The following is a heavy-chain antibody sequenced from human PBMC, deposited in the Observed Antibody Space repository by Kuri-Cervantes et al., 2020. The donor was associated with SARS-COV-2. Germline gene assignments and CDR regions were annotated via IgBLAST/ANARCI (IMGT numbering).Heavy chain of an antibody. J-gene: IGHJ4*02. Sequence: GESLKISCAASGFSFSSYWMSWVRQAPGKGLEWVANIKQDGSEKYYVDSVKGRFTISRDNAKNSLYLQMNSLRAEDTAVYYCARDRGYSSSWYDGSYYFDYWGQGTLVTVSS. V-gene: IGHV3-7*01. CDR2: IKQDGSEK. CDR3: ARDRGYSSSWYDGSYYFDY. D-gene: IGHD6-13*01. CDR1: GFSFSSYW.